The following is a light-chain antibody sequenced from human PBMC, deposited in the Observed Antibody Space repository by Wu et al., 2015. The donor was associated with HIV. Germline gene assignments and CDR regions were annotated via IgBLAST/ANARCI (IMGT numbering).Light chain of an antibody. J-gene: IGKJ2*03. CDR2: KAS. CDR3: QQYNTYPYS. V-gene: IGKV1-5*03. Sequence: DIQMTQSPSTLSASVGDRVTITCRASQSISTWLAWYQQKPGKAPNLLIYKASTLESGVPSRFSGSGSGTEFTLTISSLQPDDFATYYCQQYNTYPYSFGQGPSWRSN. CDR1: QSISTW.